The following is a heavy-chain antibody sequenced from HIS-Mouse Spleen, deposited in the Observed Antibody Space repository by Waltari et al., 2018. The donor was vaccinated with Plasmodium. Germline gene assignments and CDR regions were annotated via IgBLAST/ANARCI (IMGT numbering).Heavy chain of an antibody. D-gene: IGHD6-6*01. V-gene: IGHV3-9*01. CDR2: ISWNSGSI. Sequence: EVQLVESGGGLVPPGRSLRLSCAASGFTFELYARHWVRQAPGKGMEWVSGISWNSGSIGYADSVKGRFTISRDNAKNSLYLQMNSLRAEDTALYYCAKDILPSIAARLPDYWGQGTLVTVSS. J-gene: IGHJ4*02. CDR3: AKDILPSIAARLPDY. CDR1: GFTFELYA.